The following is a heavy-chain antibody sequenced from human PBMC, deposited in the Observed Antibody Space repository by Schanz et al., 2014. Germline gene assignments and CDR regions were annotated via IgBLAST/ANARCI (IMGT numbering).Heavy chain of an antibody. CDR2: ISGSGGST. CDR1: GFTFSSYA. Sequence: EVQLLESGGGLVQPGGSLRLSCAASGFTFSSYAMSWVRQAPGKGLEWVSAISGSGGSTYYTDSVKSRFTISRDNSRNTLYLQMNTLRAEDTAVYYCARKMKLGVYGGKGHDSLDIWGQGTMVTVSS. D-gene: IGHD4-17*01. V-gene: IGHV3-23*01. J-gene: IGHJ3*02. CDR3: ARKMKLGVYGGKGHDSLDI.